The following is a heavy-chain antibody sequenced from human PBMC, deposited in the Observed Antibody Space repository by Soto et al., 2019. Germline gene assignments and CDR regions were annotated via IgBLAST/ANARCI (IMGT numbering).Heavy chain of an antibody. J-gene: IGHJ5*02. CDR3: ARGVDLPATSFDP. V-gene: IGHV1-2*04. D-gene: IGHD2-2*01. CDR1: GYTFTGYY. CDR2: INPNSGGT. Sequence: ASVKVSCKASGYTFTGYYMHWVRQAPGQGLEWMGWINPNSGGTNYAQKFQGWVTMTRDTSISTAYMELSRLRSDDTAVYYCARGVDLPATSFDPWGQGTLVTVSS.